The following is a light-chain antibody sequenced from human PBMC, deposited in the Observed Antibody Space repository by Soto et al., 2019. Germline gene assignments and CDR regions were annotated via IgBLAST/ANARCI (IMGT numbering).Light chain of an antibody. J-gene: IGLJ1*01. CDR3: SSYTSSNTPYV. V-gene: IGLV2-14*01. CDR1: SSDVGAYHF. Sequence: QSALTQPASVSGSPGQSITISCTGSSSDVGAYHFVSWYQHHPGKAPKLILYEVTARPSGVSTRFSGYKSGNTASLTISGLQADDEANYYCSSYTSSNTPYVFGTVTKLTVL. CDR2: EVT.